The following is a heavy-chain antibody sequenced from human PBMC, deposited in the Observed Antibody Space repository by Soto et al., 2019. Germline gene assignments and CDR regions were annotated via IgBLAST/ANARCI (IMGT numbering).Heavy chain of an antibody. CDR2: IIPIFGTA. CDR1: GGTFSSYA. J-gene: IGHJ4*02. D-gene: IGHD3-22*01. Sequence: QVQLVQSGAEVKKPGSSVKVSCKASGGTFSSYAISWVRQAPGQGLSWMGGIIPIFGTANYAQKFQGRVTITADQSTRTAYMELSSRRSEDTAVYYCARGEPYYSDSSGWDPFDYWGQGPLVTVSS. V-gene: IGHV1-69*01. CDR3: ARGEPYYSDSSGWDPFDY.